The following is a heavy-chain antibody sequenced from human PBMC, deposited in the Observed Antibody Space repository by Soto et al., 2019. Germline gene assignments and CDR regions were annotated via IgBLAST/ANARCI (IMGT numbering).Heavy chain of an antibody. V-gene: IGHV4-31*03. Sequence: QVQLQESGPGLVKPSQTLSLTCTVSGGSISSGGYYCSWIRQHPGKGLEWIVYIYYSGSTYYNPSLQSRITISIDTSKNQFSLKLSSVTAADTDVYYCEREPSIWGQGTLVTVSS. CDR2: IYYSGST. J-gene: IGHJ4*02. CDR3: EREPSI. CDR1: GGSISSGGYY.